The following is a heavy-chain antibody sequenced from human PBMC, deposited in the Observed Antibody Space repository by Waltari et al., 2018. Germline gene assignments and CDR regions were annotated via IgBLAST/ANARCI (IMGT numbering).Heavy chain of an antibody. CDR3: AKGDSRYYYYYMDV. CDR1: GFTFDYYS. J-gene: IGHJ6*03. Sequence: EVQLVESGGGLVQPGRSLRLSCTASGFTFDYYSMHCVRQAPGKGLEWVSGISWNSGSIGYADSVKGRFTISRDNAKNSLYLQMNSLRAEDTALYYCAKGDSRYYYYYMDVWGKGTTVTVSS. CDR2: ISWNSGSI. V-gene: IGHV3-9*01.